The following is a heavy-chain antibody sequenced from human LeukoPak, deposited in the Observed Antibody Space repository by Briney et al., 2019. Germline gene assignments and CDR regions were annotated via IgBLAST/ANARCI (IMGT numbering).Heavy chain of an antibody. J-gene: IGHJ4*02. CDR2: IISIFGTA. CDR1: GGTFSSYA. CDR3: ARGYKSGGYDY. D-gene: IGHD1-1*01. Sequence: ASMKVSCKASGGTFSSYAISWVRQAPGQGLEWMGGIISIFGTANYAQKFQGRVTITTDESTSTAYMELSSLRSEDTAVYYCARGYKSGGYDYWGQGTLVTVSS. V-gene: IGHV1-69*05.